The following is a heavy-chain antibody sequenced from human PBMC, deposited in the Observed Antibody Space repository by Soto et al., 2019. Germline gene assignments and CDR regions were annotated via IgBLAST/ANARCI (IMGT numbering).Heavy chain of an antibody. J-gene: IGHJ6*02. D-gene: IGHD5-12*01. CDR3: ARDVRGHYYYYGMDV. Sequence: QVQLVQSGAEVKKPGASVKVSCKASGNTFTSYGISWVRQAPGQGLEWMGWISVYNGNTNYAQKLQGRVTMTTDTSTSTAYMELRSLRSDDTAMYYCARDVRGHYYYYGMDVWGQGTTVTVSS. CDR1: GNTFTSYG. CDR2: ISVYNGNT. V-gene: IGHV1-18*01.